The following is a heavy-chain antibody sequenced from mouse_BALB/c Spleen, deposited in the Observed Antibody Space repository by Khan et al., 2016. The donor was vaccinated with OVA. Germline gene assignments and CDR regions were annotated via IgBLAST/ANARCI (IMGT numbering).Heavy chain of an antibody. D-gene: IGHD1-2*01. Sequence: EVELLESGTGLVKPSQSLSLTCTVTGYSITSGYGWNWIWQFPGNKLEWMGYISYSGSSNYNPFLKSRISITRDTSKNQFFLQLYSVTTEDTATYYCARTARIKYWGQCTTLTVSS. V-gene: IGHV3-2*02. J-gene: IGHJ2*01. CDR3: ARTARIKY. CDR2: ISYSGSS. CDR1: GYSITSGYG.